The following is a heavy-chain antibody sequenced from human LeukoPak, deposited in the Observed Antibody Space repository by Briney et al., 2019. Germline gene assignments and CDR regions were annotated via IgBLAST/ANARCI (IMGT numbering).Heavy chain of an antibody. J-gene: IGHJ4*02. CDR2: ISGSGGIT. CDR1: GFTFSSYA. Sequence: GGSLRLSWAASGFTFSSYAMSWVRQAPGKGLEWVSAISGSGGITYYADSVKGRFTISRDNSKNTLYLQRNSLRAEDTAVYYWAKYALQLWFFYFDYWGEGTLVTVSS. CDR3: AKYALQLWFFYFDY. D-gene: IGHD5-18*01. V-gene: IGHV3-23*01.